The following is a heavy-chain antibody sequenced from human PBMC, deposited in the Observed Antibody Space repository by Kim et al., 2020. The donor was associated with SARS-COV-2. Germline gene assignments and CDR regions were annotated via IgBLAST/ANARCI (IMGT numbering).Heavy chain of an antibody. D-gene: IGHD3-10*01. CDR1: GYVFSTNGIG. CDR2: ISGHNDNA. CDR3: ARDILPNTRGLAY. V-gene: IGHV1-18*01. Sequence: ASVKVSCMTSGYVFSTNGIGITWVRRAPGQGLEWMGWISGHNDNANYAQKFQGRVTLIADTSTGTVYMEMRGLQSDDTAIYYCARDILPNTRGLAYWGQG. J-gene: IGHJ4*02.